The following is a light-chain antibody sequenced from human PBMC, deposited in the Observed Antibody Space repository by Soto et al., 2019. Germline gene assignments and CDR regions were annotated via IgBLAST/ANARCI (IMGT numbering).Light chain of an antibody. CDR2: LEGSGSY. V-gene: IGLV4-60*03. CDR3: GTWDPAV. Sequence: VLTQSSSASASLGSSVKLTCTLSSGHSSYIIAWHQQQPGKAPRYLMKLEGSGSYNKGSGVPDRFSGSSSGADRYLTISNLQSEDEADYYCGTWDPAVFGGGTKLTVL. CDR1: SGHSSYI. J-gene: IGLJ2*01.